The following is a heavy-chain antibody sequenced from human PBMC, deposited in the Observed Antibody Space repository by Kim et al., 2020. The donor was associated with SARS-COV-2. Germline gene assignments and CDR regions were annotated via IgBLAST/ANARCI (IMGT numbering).Heavy chain of an antibody. Sequence: GGSLRLSCAASGFTFSSYSMNWVRQAPGKGLEWVSSMSSRSSHIYYADSVKGRFTIYRDNAKNSLYLQMNSLRAEDTAVYYCASAPGSGKDYMDVWGKGTTVTVSS. D-gene: IGHD3-10*01. CDR3: ASAPGSGKDYMDV. CDR1: GFTFSSYS. V-gene: IGHV3-21*01. CDR2: MSSRSSHI. J-gene: IGHJ6*03.